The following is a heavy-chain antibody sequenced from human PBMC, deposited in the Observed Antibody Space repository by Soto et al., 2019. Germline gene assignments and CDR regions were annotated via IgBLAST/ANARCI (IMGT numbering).Heavy chain of an antibody. D-gene: IGHD3-10*01. J-gene: IGHJ4*02. V-gene: IGHV4-34*01. CDR3: GTRPMVRGVRQYFDY. Sequence: PSETLSLTCAVYGGSFSGYYWSWIRQPPGKGLEWIGEINHSGSTNYNPSLKSRVTISVDTSKNQFSLKLSSVTAADTAVYYCGTRPMVRGVRQYFDYWGQGTLVTVSS. CDR1: GGSFSGYY. CDR2: INHSGST.